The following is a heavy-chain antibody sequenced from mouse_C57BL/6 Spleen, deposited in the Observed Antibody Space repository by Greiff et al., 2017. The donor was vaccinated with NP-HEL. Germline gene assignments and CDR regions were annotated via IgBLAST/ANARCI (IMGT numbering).Heavy chain of an antibody. V-gene: IGHV1-52*01. CDR1: GYTFTSYW. CDR2: IDPSDSET. J-gene: IGHJ2*01. Sequence: QVQLQQPGAELVRPGSSVKLSCKASGYTFTSYWMHWVKQRPIQGLEWIGNIDPSDSETHYNQKFKDKATLTVDKSSSTAYMQLRSLTSEDSAVYYCARRRDGYFYFDYWGQGTTLTVSS. CDR3: ARRRDGYFYFDY. D-gene: IGHD2-3*01.